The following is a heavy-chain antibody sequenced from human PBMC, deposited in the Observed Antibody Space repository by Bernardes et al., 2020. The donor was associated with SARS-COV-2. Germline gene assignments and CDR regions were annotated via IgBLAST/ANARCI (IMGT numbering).Heavy chain of an antibody. CDR1: GFTFNKYA. D-gene: IGHD4-17*01. Sequence: GGSLRLSCAASGFTFNKYAMNWVRQAPGKGLEWVSAISGSGGSTYYADSVKGRFTISRDNSKNTLYLQMNSLRAEDTAVYYCAKGSVAYDYGDNLDYWGQGTLVTVSS. CDR2: ISGSGGST. J-gene: IGHJ4*02. V-gene: IGHV3-23*01. CDR3: AKGSVAYDYGDNLDY.